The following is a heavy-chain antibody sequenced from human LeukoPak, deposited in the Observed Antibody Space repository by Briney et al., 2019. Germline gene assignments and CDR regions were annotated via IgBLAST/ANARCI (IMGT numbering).Heavy chain of an antibody. CDR1: GFTFSSQG. Sequence: GGSLRLSCAAPGFTFSSQGMSWVRQAPGKGREWLSAISGSGGSIYYADSVKGRFTISRDNSKSTLYLQMDNLRVEDTALYYCAKEAWVYSGSFSDWGQGTLVTVSS. CDR3: AKEAWVYSGSFSD. D-gene: IGHD1-26*01. V-gene: IGHV3-23*01. J-gene: IGHJ4*02. CDR2: ISGSGGSI.